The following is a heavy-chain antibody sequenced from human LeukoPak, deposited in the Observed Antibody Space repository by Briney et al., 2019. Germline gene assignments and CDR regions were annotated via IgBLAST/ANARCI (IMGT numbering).Heavy chain of an antibody. J-gene: IGHJ4*02. CDR2: IYYSGST. V-gene: IGHV4-39*01. CDR1: XDSIYSSNYY. Sequence: SGTLSLTCTVSXDSIYSSNYYWGWIRQPPGKGLEWIGSIYYSGSTYYNSSLKSRVTISVDTSKNQFSLKLSFLTAADTAVYYFARAAYCGGDCYLFDYWGQGTLVTVFS. D-gene: IGHD2-21*02. CDR3: ARAAYCGGDCYLFDY.